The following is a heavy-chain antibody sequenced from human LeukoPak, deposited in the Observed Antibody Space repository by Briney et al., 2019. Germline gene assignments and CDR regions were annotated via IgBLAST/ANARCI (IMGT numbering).Heavy chain of an antibody. CDR1: GGTFSSYA. J-gene: IGHJ3*02. CDR2: IIPIFGTA. D-gene: IGHD7-27*01. CDR3: ARGLSWGSVAFDI. V-gene: IGHV1-69*01. Sequence: KVSCKASGGTFSSYAISWVRQAPGQGLEWMGGIIPIFGTANYAQKFQGRVTITADESTSTAYMELSSLRSEDTAVYYCARGLSWGSVAFDIWGQGTMVTVSS.